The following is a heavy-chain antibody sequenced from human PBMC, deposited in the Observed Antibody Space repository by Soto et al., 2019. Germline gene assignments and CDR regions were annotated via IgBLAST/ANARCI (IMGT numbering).Heavy chain of an antibody. CDR3: AHRHPAAIVIGWFDS. CDR2: IYWDDDK. J-gene: IGHJ5*02. V-gene: IGHV2-5*02. D-gene: IGHD2-2*01. Sequence: SGPTLVNPKQTLTLTCTFSGFSLSTSGVGVGWIRQPPGKALEWLAVIYWDDDKRYSPSLKSRLTITKGTSKNQVVLTMTKMDPVDTATYYCAHRHPAAIVIGWFDSWGQGTPVTVSS. CDR1: GFSLSTSGVG.